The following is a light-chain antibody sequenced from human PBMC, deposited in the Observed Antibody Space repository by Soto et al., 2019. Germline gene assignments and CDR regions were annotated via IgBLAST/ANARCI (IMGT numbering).Light chain of an antibody. J-gene: IGKJ1*01. Sequence: EIVLTQSPGTLSLSPGERVTLSCRASQSVSSSYLAWYQQKPGQAPRLLIYGASSRATGIPDRFSGSGSGTDFTLTISRLEPEDFVVYYCQQYGSSLPWTFGQGTKVEIK. CDR3: QQYGSSLPWT. CDR1: QSVSSSY. V-gene: IGKV3-20*01. CDR2: GAS.